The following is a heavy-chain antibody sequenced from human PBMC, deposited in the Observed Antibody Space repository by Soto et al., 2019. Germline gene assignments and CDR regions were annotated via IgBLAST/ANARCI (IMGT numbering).Heavy chain of an antibody. CDR1: GFTFSTHA. J-gene: IGHJ5*02. V-gene: IGHV3-23*01. D-gene: IGHD2-21*02. CDR3: AWRECGGDCPNWFDP. CDR2: ISGDAGDI. Sequence: EVQLLESGGGLVQPGGSLRLSCAASGFTFSTHAMTWVRQAPGEGLEWVSIISGDAGDIRYAESVKGRFTICRDNSNNTSYLQMNSLRAEYTAVYYCAWRECGGDCPNWFDPWGQGTLVTVSS.